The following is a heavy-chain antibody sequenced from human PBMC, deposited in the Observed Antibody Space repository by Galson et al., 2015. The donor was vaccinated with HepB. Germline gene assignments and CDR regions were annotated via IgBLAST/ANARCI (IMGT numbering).Heavy chain of an antibody. J-gene: IGHJ4*02. Sequence: SVKVSCKVSGYTLTELSMHWVRQAPGKGLEWMGGFDPEDGETIYAQKFQGRVTMTEDTSTDTAYMELSSLRSEDTAVYYCATRGSYHLDECELQVPFDYWGQGTLVTVSS. CDR1: GYTLTELS. CDR3: ATRGSYHLDECELQVPFDY. D-gene: IGHD1-26*01. V-gene: IGHV1-24*01. CDR2: FDPEDGET.